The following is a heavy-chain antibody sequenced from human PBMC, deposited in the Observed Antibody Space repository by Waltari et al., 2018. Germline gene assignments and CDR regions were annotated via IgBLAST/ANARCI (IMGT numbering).Heavy chain of an antibody. CDR2: IIPILGTA. V-gene: IGHV1-69*15. D-gene: IGHD3-22*01. Sequence: QVPLVQSGAEGTNPVSSVKVSCQPSGSTFSSYSPSWPRQAPGQGLESMGRIIPILGTANYAQKFQGRVTITADESTSTAYMERSSLRSEDTAVYYCARTRPSSGYLDIWGQGTMVTVSS. CDR3: ARTRPSSGYLDI. CDR1: GSTFSSYS. J-gene: IGHJ3*02.